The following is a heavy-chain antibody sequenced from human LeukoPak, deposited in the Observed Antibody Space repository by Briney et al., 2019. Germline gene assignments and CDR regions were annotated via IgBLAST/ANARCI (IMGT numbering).Heavy chain of an antibody. V-gene: IGHV4-38-2*02. J-gene: IGHJ4*02. CDR1: DYSISSGYGYY. Sequence: SETLSPTCTVSDYSISSGYGYYWGWIRQPPGKGLEWIGNIYHSGITYYNHLNSSLKSRVTISIDTSKNQFSLRLTSVTAADTAVYFCATLVSTRYYFDYWGQGTLVTVSS. CDR3: ATLVSTRYYFDY. D-gene: IGHD5/OR15-5a*01. CDR2: IYHSGIT.